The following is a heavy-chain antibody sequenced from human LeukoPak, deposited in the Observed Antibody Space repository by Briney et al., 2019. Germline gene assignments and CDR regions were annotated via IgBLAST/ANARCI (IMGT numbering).Heavy chain of an antibody. D-gene: IGHD2-21*02. V-gene: IGHV3-21*06. Sequence: GGSLRLSCAASGFTFRGYGMSWVRQAPGRGLEWVSSISRSSNYIYYADSMKGRFTISRDNAKNSVHLQMNSLSAEDTAIYYCASSGCGGDCYSEKTYYLDYWGPGTLVTVSS. J-gene: IGHJ4*02. CDR3: ASSGCGGDCYSEKTYYLDY. CDR1: GFTFRGYG. CDR2: ISRSSNYI.